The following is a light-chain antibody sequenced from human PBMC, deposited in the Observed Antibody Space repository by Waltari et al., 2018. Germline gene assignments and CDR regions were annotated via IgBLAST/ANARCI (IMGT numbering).Light chain of an antibody. J-gene: IGLJ3*02. CDR2: NTT. CDR3: LLSYSGSRWV. Sequence: QAVVTQEPSLTVSPGGTVTLTCGSSTGAVTSGHYPYWFQQKPGQAPRPLIYNTTNKHARTPARVPGSLLGGKAALTLSGAEPEDDAEYYCLLSYSGSRWVFGGGTRLTVL. V-gene: IGLV7-46*01. CDR1: TGAVTSGHY.